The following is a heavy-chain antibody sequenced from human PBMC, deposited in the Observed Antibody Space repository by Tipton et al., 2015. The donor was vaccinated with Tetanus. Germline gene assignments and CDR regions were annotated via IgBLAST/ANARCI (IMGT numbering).Heavy chain of an antibody. CDR1: GFTFDDYA. D-gene: IGHD2-21*02. CDR2: ITWTSGSI. V-gene: IGHV3-9*01. J-gene: IGHJ4*02. Sequence: SLRLSCAASGFTFDDYAMHWVRQAPGKGLEWVSGITWTSGSIRYADSVKGRFTISRDNAKNTLYLQMNSLRTEDTAVYYCARDWRDCNSNSPDCWGQGTLVTVSS. CDR3: ARDWRDCNSNSPDC.